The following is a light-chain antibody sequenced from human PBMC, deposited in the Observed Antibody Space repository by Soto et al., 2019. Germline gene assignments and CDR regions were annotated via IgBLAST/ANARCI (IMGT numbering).Light chain of an antibody. V-gene: IGKV3-15*01. CDR3: QQFNVWHRT. Sequence: EIVMTQSPATLSVSPGERATLSCRASQSVVSNLAWYQQKPGQAPRLLIYGASTRATDIPARFSGSGSGTEFALTIDSLQSEDSAVYFCQQFNVWHRTFGQGTKVDIK. J-gene: IGKJ1*01. CDR1: QSVVSN. CDR2: GAS.